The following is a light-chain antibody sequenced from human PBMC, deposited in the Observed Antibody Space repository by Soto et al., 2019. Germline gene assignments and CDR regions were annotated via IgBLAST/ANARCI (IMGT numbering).Light chain of an antibody. CDR2: LGS. CDR3: MRALQTPPP. J-gene: IGKJ2*01. V-gene: IGKV2-28*01. Sequence: DIVMTQSPLSLPVTPGEPASISCRSSQSLLHSNGYNYLDWYLQKPGQSPQLLIYLGSNRASGVPDRFSGSGSGTDVTLKSSRVEAEDVGVYYCMRALQTPPPFGQGTKLEIK. CDR1: QSLLHSNGYNY.